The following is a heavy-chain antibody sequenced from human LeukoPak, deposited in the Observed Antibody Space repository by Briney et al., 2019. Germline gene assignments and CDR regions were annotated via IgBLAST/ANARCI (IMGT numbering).Heavy chain of an antibody. Sequence: SETLPLTCAVSGGSISSGGYSWSWIRQPPGKGLEWIGYIYHSGSTYYNPSLKSRVTISVDRSKNQFSLKLSSVTAADTAVYYCQGSGTTRGYYYGMDVWGQGTTVTVSS. J-gene: IGHJ6*02. D-gene: IGHD1-14*01. V-gene: IGHV4-30-2*01. CDR3: QGSGTTRGYYYGMDV. CDR1: GGSISSGGYS. CDR2: IYHSGST.